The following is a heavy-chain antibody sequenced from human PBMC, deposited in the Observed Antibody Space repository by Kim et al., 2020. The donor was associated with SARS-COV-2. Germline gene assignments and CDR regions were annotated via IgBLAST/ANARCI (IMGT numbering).Heavy chain of an antibody. J-gene: IGHJ4*02. V-gene: IGHV3-30*03. Sequence: GGSLRLSCAASGFTFSSYGMHWVRQAPGKGLEWVAVISYDGSNKYYADSVKGRFTISRDNSKNTLYLQMNSLRAEDTAVYYCASPRQTGWNFDYWGQGTLVTVSS. D-gene: IGHD3-9*01. CDR1: GFTFSSYG. CDR2: ISYDGSNK. CDR3: ASPRQTGWNFDY.